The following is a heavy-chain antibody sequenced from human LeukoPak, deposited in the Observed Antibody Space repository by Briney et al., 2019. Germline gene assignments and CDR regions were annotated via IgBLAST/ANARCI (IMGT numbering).Heavy chain of an antibody. V-gene: IGHV3-23*01. CDR2: ISGGGSST. J-gene: IGHJ4*02. CDR3: ARNSDYDILTGSPNRFDY. CDR1: GFTFSNFA. D-gene: IGHD3-9*01. Sequence: GGSLRLSCAASGFTFSNFAMSWVRQPPGKGLEWVSTISGGGSSTLYADSVKGRFTISRDNSRDNSKNSLYLQMNSLRAEDTAVYYCARNSDYDILTGSPNRFDYWGQGTLVTVSS.